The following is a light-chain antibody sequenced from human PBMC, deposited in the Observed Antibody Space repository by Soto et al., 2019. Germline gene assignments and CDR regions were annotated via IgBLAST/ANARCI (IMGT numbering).Light chain of an antibody. V-gene: IGKV3-15*01. J-gene: IGKJ1*01. Sequence: EIVMTQSPATLSVSPGGRATLSCRASQSVSSNLAWYQQKPGQAPRLLIYGASTRATGFPARFSGSGSGTDFTLTISSLQSEDFAVYYCQQYNSWPRTFGQGTKVDIK. CDR2: GAS. CDR3: QQYNSWPRT. CDR1: QSVSSN.